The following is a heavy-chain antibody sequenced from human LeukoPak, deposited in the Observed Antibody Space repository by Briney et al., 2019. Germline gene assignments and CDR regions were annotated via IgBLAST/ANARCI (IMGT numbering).Heavy chain of an antibody. CDR2: ISSSSSYI. V-gene: IGHV3-21*01. CDR3: ARDPYGGNGYFDY. J-gene: IGHJ4*02. Sequence: GGSLRLSCAASGFTFSSYSMNWVRQAPGKGLEWVSSISSSSSYIYYADSVKGRFTISRDNAKNSLYLQMNSLRAEDTAVYYCARDPYGGNGYFDYWGQGTLVTVSS. D-gene: IGHD4-23*01. CDR1: GFTFSSYS.